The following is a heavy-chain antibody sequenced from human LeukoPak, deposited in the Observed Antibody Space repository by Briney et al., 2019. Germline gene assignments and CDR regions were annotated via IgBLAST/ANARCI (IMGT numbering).Heavy chain of an antibody. V-gene: IGHV4-39*01. J-gene: IGHJ4*02. D-gene: IGHD3-10*01. Sequence: PSETLSLTCTVSGGSISSSSYYWGWIRQPPGKGLEWIGSIYYSRSTYYNPSLKSRVTISVDTSKNQFSLKLSSVTAADTAVYYCARISGPGDYWGQGTLVTVSS. CDR1: GGSISSSSYY. CDR2: IYYSRST. CDR3: ARISGPGDY.